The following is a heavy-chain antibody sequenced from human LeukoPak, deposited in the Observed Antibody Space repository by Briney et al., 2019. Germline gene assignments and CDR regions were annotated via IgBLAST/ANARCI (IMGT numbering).Heavy chain of an antibody. J-gene: IGHJ3*02. CDR3: ARHLSYYYYGSGSYHAFDI. D-gene: IGHD3-10*01. CDR2: IYCSGST. CDR1: GGSISSYY. Sequence: SETLSLTCTVSGGSISSYYWSWIRQPPGKGLEWIGYIYCSGSTNYNPSLKSRVTISVDTSKNQFSLKLSSVTAADTAVYYCARHLSYYYYGSGSYHAFDIWGQGTMVTVSS. V-gene: IGHV4-59*08.